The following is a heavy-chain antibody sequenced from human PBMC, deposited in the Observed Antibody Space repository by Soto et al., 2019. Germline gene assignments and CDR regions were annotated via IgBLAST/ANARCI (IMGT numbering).Heavy chain of an antibody. D-gene: IGHD6-13*01. J-gene: IGHJ6*02. Sequence: ASVKVSCKASGYTFTSYAMHWVRQAPGQRLEGMGWINAGNGDTKYSQKVQGRVTITRDTAASTAYMGLSSLRSEDTAVYYCAMYSSRWYGHDPMDVWG. CDR2: INAGNGDT. CDR3: AMYSSRWYGHDPMDV. V-gene: IGHV1-3*01. CDR1: GYTFTSYA.